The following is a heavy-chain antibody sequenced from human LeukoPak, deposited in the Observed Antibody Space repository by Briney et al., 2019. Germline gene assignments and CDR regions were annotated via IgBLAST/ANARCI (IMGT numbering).Heavy chain of an antibody. CDR1: GYTLTELS. V-gene: IGHV1-24*01. CDR3: ATDVRSRRQDFGY. J-gene: IGHJ4*02. CDR2: FDPEDGET. Sequence: GPVKVSCKVSGYTLTELSMHWVRQAPGKGLEWMGGFDPEDGETIYAQKFQGRVAMTEDTSTDTAYMELSSLRSEDTAVYYCATDVRSRRQDFGYWGQGTLVTVSS.